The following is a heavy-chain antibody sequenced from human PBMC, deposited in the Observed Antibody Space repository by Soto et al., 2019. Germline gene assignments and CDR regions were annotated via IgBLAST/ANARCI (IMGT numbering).Heavy chain of an antibody. Sequence: EVQLVESGGGLVKPGGSLRLSCAASSFTFSNAWMNWVRQAPGKGLEWVGRIKSKTDGGTIDYAAPGKGRFTISSDDSKNTLFLQMNSLKTEDTAMYYCTRIGSSWGPWGQGTLVTVSS. J-gene: IGHJ5*02. D-gene: IGHD6-13*01. CDR1: SFTFSNAW. V-gene: IGHV3-15*07. CDR2: IKSKTDGGTI. CDR3: TRIGSSWGP.